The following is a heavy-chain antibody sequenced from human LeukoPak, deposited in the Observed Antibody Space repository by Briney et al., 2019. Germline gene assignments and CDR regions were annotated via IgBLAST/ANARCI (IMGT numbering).Heavy chain of an antibody. CDR1: GYTFINYY. Sequence: GASVKVSCKASGYTFINYYMHWVRQAPGQGLEWMGMINPSGGTTSYAQKFQGRVTMTRDMSTSTVFLELNSLRSEHTAVYYYASGDYGVPFDYWGPGTLVTVSS. V-gene: IGHV1-46*01. CDR2: INPSGGTT. D-gene: IGHD4-17*01. CDR3: ASGDYGVPFDY. J-gene: IGHJ4*02.